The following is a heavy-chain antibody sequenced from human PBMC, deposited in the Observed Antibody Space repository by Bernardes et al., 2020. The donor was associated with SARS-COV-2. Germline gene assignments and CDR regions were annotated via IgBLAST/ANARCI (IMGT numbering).Heavy chain of an antibody. Sequence: ASVKVSCKASGYTFTKYGINWVRQAPGQGLEWMGWISPYKGNTNYAQKFWGRVTMTTDTSTTTAYMELTSLTSDDTAVYYCARDFWVLVGYGMDVWGQGTTVAISS. CDR2: ISPYKGNT. CDR1: GYTFTKYG. D-gene: IGHD3-3*01. CDR3: ARDFWVLVGYGMDV. V-gene: IGHV1-18*01. J-gene: IGHJ6*02.